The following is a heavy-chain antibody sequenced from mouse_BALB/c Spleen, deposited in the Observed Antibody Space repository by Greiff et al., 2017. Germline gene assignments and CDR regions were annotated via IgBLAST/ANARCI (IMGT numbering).Heavy chain of an antibody. CDR2: IYPGDGDT. J-gene: IGHJ2*01. CDR3: ARNGNLDY. Sequence: QVQLQQPGAELVRPGSSVKISCKASDYAFSSYWMNWVKQRPGQGLEWIGQIYPGDGDTNYNGKFKGKATLTADKSSSTAYMQLSSLTSEDSAVYFCARNGNLDYWGQGTTLTVSS. V-gene: IGHV1-80*01. D-gene: IGHD1-1*01. CDR1: DYAFSSYW.